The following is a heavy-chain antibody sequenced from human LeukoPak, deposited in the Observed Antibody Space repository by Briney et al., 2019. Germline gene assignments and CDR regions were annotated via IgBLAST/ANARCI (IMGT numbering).Heavy chain of an antibody. Sequence: PSETLSLTCTVSGGSISSSSYYWGWIRQPPGKGLEWIGNIYYSGSTYYNPSLKSRVTISIDTSKNQFSLKLSSVTAADTAVYHCARAGPGPLDYWGQGTLVTVSS. CDR2: IYYSGST. CDR1: GGSISSSSYY. CDR3: ARAGPGPLDY. J-gene: IGHJ4*02. V-gene: IGHV4-39*01.